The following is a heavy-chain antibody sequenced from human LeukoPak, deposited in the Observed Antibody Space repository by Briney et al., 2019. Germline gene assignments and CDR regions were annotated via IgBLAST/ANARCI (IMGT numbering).Heavy chain of an antibody. CDR1: GFTFSSYS. D-gene: IGHD3-10*01. V-gene: IGHV3-21*01. J-gene: IGHJ3*02. CDR3: ATWRGDAFDI. CDR2: ISSSSSYI. Sequence: PGGSLRLSCAASGFTFSSYSMNWVRQAPGKGLEWVSSISSSSSYIYYADSVKGRFTISRDNAKNSLYLQMNSLRAENTAVYYCATWRGDAFDIWGQGTMVTVSS.